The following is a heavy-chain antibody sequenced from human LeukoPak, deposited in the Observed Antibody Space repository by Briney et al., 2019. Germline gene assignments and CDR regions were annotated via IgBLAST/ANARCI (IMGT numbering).Heavy chain of an antibody. D-gene: IGHD2-21*02. CDR3: AKEGAYCGGDCYGVFDS. Sequence: GGSLRLSCAASGFTFSSYAMACVRQAPGKGLQWVSVITGSGRTTYYADSVKGRFTISRDNSKNTLYLQVNSLRAEDTALYYCAKEGAYCGGDCYGVFDSWGQGTLVTVSS. J-gene: IGHJ4*02. CDR1: GFTFSSYA. V-gene: IGHV3-23*01. CDR2: ITGSGRTT.